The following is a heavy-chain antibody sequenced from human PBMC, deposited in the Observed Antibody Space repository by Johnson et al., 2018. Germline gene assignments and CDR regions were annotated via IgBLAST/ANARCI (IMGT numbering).Heavy chain of an antibody. V-gene: IGHV3-33*01. CDR1: GFTFSSYG. CDR2: IWYDGSNK. CDR3: ATSLKGYCSSTSCYTYYYYGMDV. D-gene: IGHD2-2*02. Sequence: QVQLVQSGGGVVQPGRSLRLSCAASGFTFSSYGMHWVRQAPGKGLEWAAVIWYDGSNKYYADSVKGRFTISSDNSKNTLYLQMNSLRTEDTAVYYCATSLKGYCSSTSCYTYYYYGMDVWGQGTTVTVSS. J-gene: IGHJ6*02.